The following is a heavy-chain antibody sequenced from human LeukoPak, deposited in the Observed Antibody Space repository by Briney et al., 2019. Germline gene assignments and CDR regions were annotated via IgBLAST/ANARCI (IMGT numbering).Heavy chain of an antibody. J-gene: IGHJ2*01. CDR2: LYSGSST. V-gene: IGHV3-53*01. CDR1: GFSVSTNY. CDR3: ARVGDHYHWYLDL. D-gene: IGHD3-10*01. Sequence: GGSPRLSCAASGFSVSTNYMNWVRQAPGKGLEWVSILYSGSSTYYTDSVKGRFTISRDNSRNTLYLHMTNLGAEDTAVYYCARVGDHYHWYLDLWGRGSLLTVPS.